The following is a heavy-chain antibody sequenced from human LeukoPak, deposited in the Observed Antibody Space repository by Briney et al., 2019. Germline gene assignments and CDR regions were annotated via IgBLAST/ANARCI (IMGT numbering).Heavy chain of an antibody. V-gene: IGHV1-69*04. CDR3: ARDQGLTAPPPYGLDV. CDR2: VIPVLNIT. CDR1: GGTFSTSA. J-gene: IGHJ6*02. D-gene: IGHD5-18*01. Sequence: ASVQVSCKTSGGTFSTSAITWVRQAPGQGLEWMGRVIPVLNITTYAQRFQGRVTITADTSTSTVYMELSSLRSEETAVYYCARDQGLTAPPPYGLDVWGQGTTVIVSS.